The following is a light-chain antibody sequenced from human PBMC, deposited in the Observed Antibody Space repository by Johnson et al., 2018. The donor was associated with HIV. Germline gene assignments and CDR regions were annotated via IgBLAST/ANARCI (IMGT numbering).Light chain of an antibody. CDR1: SSNIGNNY. CDR2: ENN. Sequence: QSVLTQPPSVSAAPGQKVTISCSGSSSNIGNNYVSWYQQLPGTAPKLLIHENNKRPSGFPDRFSGSKSSTSATLVITELQTGDEADYYCGTWDSSLSAYVFGTGTKVTVL. V-gene: IGLV1-51*02. J-gene: IGLJ1*01. CDR3: GTWDSSLSAYV.